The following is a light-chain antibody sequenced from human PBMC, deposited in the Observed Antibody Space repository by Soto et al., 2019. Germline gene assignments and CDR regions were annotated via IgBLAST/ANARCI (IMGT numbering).Light chain of an antibody. CDR2: DVS. Sequence: QSALTQPRSVSGSPGRSVTISCTGTSSDVGGYNYVSWYQQHPGKAPKLMIYDVSKRPSGVPDRFSGSKSGNTASLTISGLQAEDEAHYYCCSYAGSSSYVFGTGTKVTVL. J-gene: IGLJ1*01. CDR3: CSYAGSSSYV. CDR1: SSDVGGYNY. V-gene: IGLV2-11*01.